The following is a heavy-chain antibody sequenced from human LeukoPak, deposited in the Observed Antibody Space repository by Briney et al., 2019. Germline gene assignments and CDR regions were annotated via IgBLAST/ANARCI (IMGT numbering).Heavy chain of an antibody. CDR2: IYTGGNT. V-gene: IGHV3-53*01. D-gene: IGHD4-17*01. Sequence: GGSLRLSCAASGFTVSATYMNWVRQALGKGLEWVSIIYTGGNTYYANSVKGRFTISRDISKNTLYLQMNSLRAEDTAVYYCARGTVTAPDYWGQGTLVTVSS. J-gene: IGHJ4*02. CDR1: GFTVSATY. CDR3: ARGTVTAPDY.